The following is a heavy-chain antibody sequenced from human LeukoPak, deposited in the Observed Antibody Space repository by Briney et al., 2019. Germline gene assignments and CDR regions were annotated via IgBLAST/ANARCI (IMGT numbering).Heavy chain of an antibody. J-gene: IGHJ4*02. CDR3: AKELGGLVGPNLDY. CDR2: INNDGSNT. CDR1: GFTFYISA. Sequence: PGGSLRLSCAASGFTFYISAMTWVRQAPGKGLEWVSTINNDGSNTYYADSVKGRFTISRDNSKNTLYLHMNSLTTEDTAVYYCAKELGGLVGPNLDYWGQGTLVTVSS. V-gene: IGHV3-23*05. D-gene: IGHD3/OR15-3a*01.